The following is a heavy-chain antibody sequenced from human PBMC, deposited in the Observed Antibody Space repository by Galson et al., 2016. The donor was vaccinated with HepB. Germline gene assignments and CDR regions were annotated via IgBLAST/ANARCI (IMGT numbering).Heavy chain of an antibody. Sequence: SVKVSCKASGYTFTTYDINWVRQATGQGLEWMGWMNPNSGNTDSAQKFQGRVSMTRNTSISTAYMELSSLRPEDTAVYYCARDLIFAGTFDCWGQGTLVTVSS. J-gene: IGHJ4*02. CDR2: MNPNSGNT. CDR3: ARDLIFAGTFDC. D-gene: IGHD3-10*01. CDR1: GYTFTTYD. V-gene: IGHV1-8*01.